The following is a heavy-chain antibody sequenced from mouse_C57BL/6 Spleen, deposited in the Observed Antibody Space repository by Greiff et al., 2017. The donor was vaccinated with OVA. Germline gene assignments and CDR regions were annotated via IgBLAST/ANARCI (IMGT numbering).Heavy chain of an antibody. J-gene: IGHJ2*01. V-gene: IGHV1-19*01. CDR3: AVYYYGSSYFDY. D-gene: IGHD1-1*01. CDR2: INPYNGGT. Sequence: VQLQQSGPVLVKPGASVKMSCKASGYTFTDYYMNWVKQSHGKSLEWIGVINPYNGGTSYNQKFKGKATLTVDKSSSTAYMELNSLTSEDSAVYYCAVYYYGSSYFDYWGQGTTLTVSS. CDR1: GYTFTDYY.